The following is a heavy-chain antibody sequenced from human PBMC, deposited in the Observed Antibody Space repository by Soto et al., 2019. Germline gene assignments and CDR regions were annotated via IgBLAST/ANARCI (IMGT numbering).Heavy chain of an antibody. CDR2: IIPILGIA. V-gene: IGHV1-69*04. D-gene: IGHD6-13*01. J-gene: IGHJ4*02. CDR1: GGTFSSYT. CDR3: ARDHIAAAGKDYFDY. Sequence: SVKVSSKASGGTFSSYTISWVRQAPGQGLEWMGRIIPILGIANYAQKFQGRVTITADKSTSTAYMELSSLRSEDTAVYYCARDHIAAAGKDYFDYWGQGTLVTVSS.